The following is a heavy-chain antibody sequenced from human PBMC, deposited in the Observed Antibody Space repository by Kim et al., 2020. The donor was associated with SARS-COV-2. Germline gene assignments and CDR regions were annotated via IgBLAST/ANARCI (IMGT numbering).Heavy chain of an antibody. V-gene: IGHV3-73*01. D-gene: IGHD3-3*01. Sequence: VKGRFTISRDDSKNTAYLQMNSLKTEDTAVYYCTTGGEAIFGVVIPIDYWGQGTLFTVSS. CDR3: TTGGEAIFGVVIPIDY. J-gene: IGHJ4*02.